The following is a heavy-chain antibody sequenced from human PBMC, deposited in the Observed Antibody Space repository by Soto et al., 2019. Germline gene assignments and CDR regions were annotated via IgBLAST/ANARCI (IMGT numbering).Heavy chain of an antibody. V-gene: IGHV5-51*01. J-gene: IGHJ4*02. CDR3: ARLWWKMIKGGLLFSLAGTEEYYFDY. CDR2: IYPGDSDT. CDR1: GYSFTSYW. D-gene: IGHD6-19*01. Sequence: GESLKISCKGSGYSFTSYWIGWVRQMPGKGLEWMGIIYPGDSDTRYSPSFQGQVTISADKSISTAYLQWGSLKASDTAMYYCARLWWKMIKGGLLFSLAGTEEYYFDYWGQGTLVTVSS.